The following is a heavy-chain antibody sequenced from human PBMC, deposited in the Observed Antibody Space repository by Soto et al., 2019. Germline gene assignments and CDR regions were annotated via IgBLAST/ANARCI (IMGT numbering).Heavy chain of an antibody. V-gene: IGHV4-39*01. CDR1: GGSISRSHNF. CDR2: IFYSGTT. J-gene: IGHJ5*02. Sequence: PSETLSLTCTVTGGSISRSHNFWGWIRQPPGRGLELIGSIFYSGTTYNNPSLNSRVTLSVDTSKNRVSLELTSVTAADTAVYYCARVNVTLDLWGQGTLVTVSS. CDR3: ARVNVTLDL. D-gene: IGHD2-21*02.